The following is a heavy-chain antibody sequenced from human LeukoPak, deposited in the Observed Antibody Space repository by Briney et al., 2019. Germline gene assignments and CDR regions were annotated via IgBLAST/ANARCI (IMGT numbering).Heavy chain of an antibody. CDR2: ITSTSDDM. D-gene: IGHD2-21*02. V-gene: IGHV3-21*06. J-gene: IGHJ4*02. CDR3: ARTAGHYFDY. CDR1: GFTFRGYS. Sequence: GGSLRLSCAASGFTFRGYSMNWVRQFPGKGLEWVSFITSTSDDMLYADSVKGRFTISRDNAKNTLYLQINSLRAEDTAVYFCARTAGHYFDYWGQGSLLTVSS.